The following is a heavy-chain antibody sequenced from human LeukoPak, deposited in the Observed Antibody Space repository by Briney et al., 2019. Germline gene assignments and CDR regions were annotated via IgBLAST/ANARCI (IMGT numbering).Heavy chain of an antibody. Sequence: HPGGSLRLSCAASGFTFSSYAMSWVRQAPGKGLEWVSAISGSGGSTYYADSVKGRFTISRDNSKNTLYLQMNSLRAEDTAVYYCAKDRGYSYGPGDYWGQGTLVTVSS. D-gene: IGHD5-18*01. V-gene: IGHV3-23*01. CDR2: ISGSGGST. CDR1: GFTFSSYA. CDR3: AKDRGYSYGPGDY. J-gene: IGHJ4*02.